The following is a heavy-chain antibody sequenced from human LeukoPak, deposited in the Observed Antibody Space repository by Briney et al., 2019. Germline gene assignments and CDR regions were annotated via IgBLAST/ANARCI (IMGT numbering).Heavy chain of an antibody. V-gene: IGHV3-33*06. D-gene: IGHD2-15*01. Sequence: PGRSLRLSCAASGFTFSSYGMHWVRQAPGKGLEWVAVIWYDGSNKYYADSVKGRFTISRDNSKNTLYLQMNSLRAEDTAVYYCAKGGSCSGGSCFTIAYWGQGTLVTVSS. CDR3: AKGGSCSGGSCFTIAY. CDR1: GFTFSSYG. J-gene: IGHJ4*02. CDR2: IWYDGSNK.